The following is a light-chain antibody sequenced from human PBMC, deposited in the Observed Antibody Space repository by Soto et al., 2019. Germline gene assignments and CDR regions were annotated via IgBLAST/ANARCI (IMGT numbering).Light chain of an antibody. CDR3: QERSDWYA. CDR1: QSVSSY. V-gene: IGKV3-11*01. J-gene: IGKJ2*01. Sequence: EIVLTQSPATLSLSPGERATLSCRASQSVSSYLAWYQQKPGQAPRLLVYDASNRATGIPVRFSGSGSGTDFTLTISSLESEDFAVYYCQERSDWYAFGQGTKLELK. CDR2: DAS.